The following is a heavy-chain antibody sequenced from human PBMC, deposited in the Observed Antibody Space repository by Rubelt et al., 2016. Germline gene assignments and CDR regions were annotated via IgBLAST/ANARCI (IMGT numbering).Heavy chain of an antibody. CDR1: GFTFSSYS. Sequence: EVQLVESGGRLVQPGGSLRLSCAASGFTFSSYSMNWVRQAPGKGLEWISYISTGSSTTYYADSVKGRFTISRDNAKNSLYLQMNSLRAEETSVYYCARGRSGTPLFFDIWGQGTMVTVSS. CDR3: ARGRSGTPLFFDI. D-gene: IGHD1-7*01. J-gene: IGHJ3*02. V-gene: IGHV3-48*04. CDR2: ISTGSSTT.